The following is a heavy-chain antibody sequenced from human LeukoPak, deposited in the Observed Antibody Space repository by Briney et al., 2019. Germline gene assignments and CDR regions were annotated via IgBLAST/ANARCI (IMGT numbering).Heavy chain of an antibody. V-gene: IGHV3-53*01. J-gene: IGHJ6*02. D-gene: IGHD2-21*02. CDR2: IYSGGST. Sequence: GVLRLSCAASGFTVSSNYMSWVRQAPGKGLEWVSVIYSGGSTYYADSVKGRFTISRDNAKNSLYLQMNSLRPEDTAVYYCATRVYCGGDCYSSHGMDVWGPGTTVTVSS. CDR1: GFTVSSNY. CDR3: ATRVYCGGDCYSSHGMDV.